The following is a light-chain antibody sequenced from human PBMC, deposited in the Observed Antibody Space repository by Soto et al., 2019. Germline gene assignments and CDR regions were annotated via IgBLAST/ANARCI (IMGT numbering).Light chain of an antibody. CDR1: SGHSSNA. Sequence: QSVLTQSPSASASLGASVKLTCTLSSGHSSNAIVWHQQQPEKGPRYLMKLDSDGSHNKGDGIPDRFSGSSSGAERYLTISSLQSEDAADYCCQTWGPGNWEFGGGTKLTVL. V-gene: IGLV4-69*01. CDR3: QTWGPGNWE. CDR2: LDSDGSH. J-gene: IGLJ3*02.